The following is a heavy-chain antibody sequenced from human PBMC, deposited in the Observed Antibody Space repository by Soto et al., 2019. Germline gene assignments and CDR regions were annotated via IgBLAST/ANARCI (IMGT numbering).Heavy chain of an antibody. CDR1: GFTFSDYG. D-gene: IGHD4-4*01. Sequence: QVQLVESGGGVVQPGRSLRLSCAASGFTFSDYGMHWVRQTPGKGLEWGAVIWHDGNEKYYADSAKGRFTGSSDNSKNTLKLKMNILRAEDTALYYCARDFVQYGNYRFDPWGQGTLVAFSS. CDR2: IWHDGNEK. J-gene: IGHJ5*02. V-gene: IGHV3-33*01. CDR3: ARDFVQYGNYRFDP.